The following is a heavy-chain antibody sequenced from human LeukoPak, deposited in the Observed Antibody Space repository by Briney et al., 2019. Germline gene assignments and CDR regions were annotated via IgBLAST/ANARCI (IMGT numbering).Heavy chain of an antibody. V-gene: IGHV3-74*01. Sequence: PGGSLRLSCVASAFTFNNYWMHWVRQPPGKGLVWVSRINGDERSRAYADSVKGRFTISRDNSKNTLYLQMNSLRAEDTAVYYCAKDLYRAAAAKAFDYWGQGTLVTVSS. CDR3: AKDLYRAAAAKAFDY. CDR1: AFTFNNYW. J-gene: IGHJ4*02. CDR2: INGDERSR. D-gene: IGHD6-13*01.